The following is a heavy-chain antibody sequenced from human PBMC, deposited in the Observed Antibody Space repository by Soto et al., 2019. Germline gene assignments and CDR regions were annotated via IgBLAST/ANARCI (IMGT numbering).Heavy chain of an antibody. J-gene: IGHJ5*02. CDR1: GFTFSSYG. CDR3: ARDFGYTWKSHWFDP. Sequence: QAQLVESGGGVVQPGRSLRLSCAASGFTFSSYGMHWIRQAPGKGLEWVAFTWYDGRNNYYADSVKGRFTISRDNSNNTLYLQLHSLRAEDTAVYYCARDFGYTWKSHWFDPWDQGTLVTVSS. D-gene: IGHD1-20*01. V-gene: IGHV3-33*01. CDR2: TWYDGRNN.